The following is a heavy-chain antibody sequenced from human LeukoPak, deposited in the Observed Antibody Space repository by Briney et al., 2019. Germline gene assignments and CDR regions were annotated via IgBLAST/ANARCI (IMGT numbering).Heavy chain of an antibody. V-gene: IGHV1-18*01. J-gene: IGHJ4*02. CDR3: ARYRAYSSGWYGDFDY. D-gene: IGHD6-19*01. Sequence: GASVKVSRKASGYTFTSYGISWVRQAPGQGLEWMGWISAYNGNTNYAQKLQGRVTMTTDTSTSTAYMELRSLRSDDTAVYYCARYRAYSSGWYGDFDYWGQGTLVTVSS. CDR1: GYTFTSYG. CDR2: ISAYNGNT.